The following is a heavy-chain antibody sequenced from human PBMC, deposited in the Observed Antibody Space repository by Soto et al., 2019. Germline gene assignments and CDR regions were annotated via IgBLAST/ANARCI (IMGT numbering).Heavy chain of an antibody. J-gene: IGHJ4*02. CDR3: SGGVEDDF. Sequence: EVHLVESGGGLVQTGGSLRLSCAIFESTVSRDGMNWVRQAPGKGLEWVAHINQDGSEEYYVDSVKGRFTISRDNAKKSLYLQMKSMSAAYRAMYYCSGGVEDDFWGQGTLVTVSS. CDR2: INQDGSEE. D-gene: IGHD1-1*01. V-gene: IGHV3-7*04. CDR1: ESTVSRDG.